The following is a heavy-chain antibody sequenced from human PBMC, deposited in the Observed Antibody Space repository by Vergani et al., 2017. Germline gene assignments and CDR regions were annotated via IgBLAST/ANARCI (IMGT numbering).Heavy chain of an antibody. D-gene: IGHD6-13*01. CDR2: ISGSSSYV. CDR1: GFSFSSYS. V-gene: IGHV3-21*02. Sequence: EVQLVESGGGLVKPGGSLRLSCAASGFSFSSYSMNWVRQAPGKGLEWVASISGSSSYVFYRDSVEGRFTITRDNAKKSVYLQMNSLRAEDTAMYYCVKDIAASGNYWYFDLWGRGTLVIVSS. J-gene: IGHJ2*01. CDR3: VKDIAASGNYWYFDL.